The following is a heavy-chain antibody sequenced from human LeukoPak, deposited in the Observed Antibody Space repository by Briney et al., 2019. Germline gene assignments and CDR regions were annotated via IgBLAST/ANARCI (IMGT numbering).Heavy chain of an antibody. CDR3: TRGEGGYYYYYGMDV. J-gene: IGHJ6*02. Sequence: GASLKVSCKASGYSFTSYGVTWARQAPGQGLDWVGWISAYNGNTKSAQKLQGRVTLTTDTSTSTAYMELTSLRSDDTAVYYCTRGEGGYYYYYGMDVWGQGTTVTVSS. CDR1: GYSFTSYG. V-gene: IGHV1-18*01. D-gene: IGHD3-16*01. CDR2: ISAYNGNT.